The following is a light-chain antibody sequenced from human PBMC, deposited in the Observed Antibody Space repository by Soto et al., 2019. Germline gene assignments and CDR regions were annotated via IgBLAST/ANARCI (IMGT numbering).Light chain of an antibody. Sequence: EMVMTQSPGTLSLSPGERATLSGRTSQSVSSSYLAWYQQKPGQAPRLLIYGASNRATGIPDRFSGSGSGTDFTLTISRFETEDFAVYYCQQYGTSPWTFGQGTNVDIK. J-gene: IGKJ1*01. CDR2: GAS. CDR3: QQYGTSPWT. V-gene: IGKV3-20*01. CDR1: QSVSSSY.